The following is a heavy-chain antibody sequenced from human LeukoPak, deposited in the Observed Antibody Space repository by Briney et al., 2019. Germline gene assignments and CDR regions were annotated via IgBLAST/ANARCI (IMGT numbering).Heavy chain of an antibody. CDR2: INHSGST. Sequence: SETLSLTCAVYGGSFSGYYWSWIRQPPGKGLEWIGEINHSGSTNYNPSLKSRVTISVDTSKNQFSLKLSSVTAADTAVYYCARGGITMVRGVMRYMDVWAKGPRSPSS. V-gene: IGHV4-34*01. J-gene: IGHJ6*03. CDR3: ARGGITMVRGVMRYMDV. CDR1: GGSFSGYY. D-gene: IGHD3-10*01.